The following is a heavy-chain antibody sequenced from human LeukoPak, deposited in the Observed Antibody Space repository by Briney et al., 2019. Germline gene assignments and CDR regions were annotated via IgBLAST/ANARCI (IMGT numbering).Heavy chain of an antibody. J-gene: IGHJ4*02. CDR2: MYHSGNT. CDR3: ARGVVIAPQTFDY. V-gene: IGHV4-4*02. D-gene: IGHD2-21*01. CDR1: GGSLTSSNW. Sequence: PSETLSLTCAVSGGSLTSSNWWSWVRQPPGKGLEWIGEMYHSGNTNYNPSLKSRVTISVDTSKNQFSLKLSSVTAADTAVYYCARGVVIAPQTFDYWGQGTLVTVSS.